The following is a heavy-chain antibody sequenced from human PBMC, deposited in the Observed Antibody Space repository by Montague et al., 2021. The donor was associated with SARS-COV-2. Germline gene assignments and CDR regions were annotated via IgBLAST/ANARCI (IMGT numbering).Heavy chain of an antibody. D-gene: IGHD2-8*02. CDR3: ARDLVAGGMDV. CDR2: IYYSGST. CDR1: GVSISSYY. V-gene: IGHV4-59*01. J-gene: IGHJ6*02. Sequence: SETLSLTCTVSGVSISSYYWSWIRQPPGKGLEWIGYIYYSGSTNYNPSLKSRVTISVDTSKTQFSLKLSSVTAADTDVYYCARDLVAGGMDVWGQGTTVTVSS.